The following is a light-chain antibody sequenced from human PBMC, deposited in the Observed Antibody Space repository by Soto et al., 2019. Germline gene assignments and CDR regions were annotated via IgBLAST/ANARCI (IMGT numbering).Light chain of an antibody. CDR3: ISYTSSSTLDVV. Sequence: QSALTQPASVSGSPGQSITISCTGTSSDVGGYNYVSWYQQHPGKAPKLMIYDVSNRPSGVSNRFSASKSGNTASLTISGLQAEDEADYYCISYTSSSTLDVVFGGGTKLTVL. V-gene: IGLV2-14*01. CDR2: DVS. CDR1: SSDVGGYNY. J-gene: IGLJ2*01.